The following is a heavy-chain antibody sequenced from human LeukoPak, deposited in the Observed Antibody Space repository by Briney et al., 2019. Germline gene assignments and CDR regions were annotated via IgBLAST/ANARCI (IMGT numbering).Heavy chain of an antibody. CDR2: ISGSGGST. CDR1: GFTFSSYA. Sequence: GGSLRLSCAASGFTFSSYAMSWVRQAPGKGLEWVSAISGSGGSTYYADSVKGRFTISRDNSKNTLYLQMNSLRAEDTAVYYCAKTYCVGDCYSPFYYYYYGMGVWGQGTTVTVSS. V-gene: IGHV3-23*01. CDR3: AKTYCVGDCYSPFYYYYYGMGV. J-gene: IGHJ6*02. D-gene: IGHD2-21*02.